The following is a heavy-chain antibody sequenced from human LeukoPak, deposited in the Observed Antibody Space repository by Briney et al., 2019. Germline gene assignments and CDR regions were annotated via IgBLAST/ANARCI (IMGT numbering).Heavy chain of an antibody. CDR3: AKDTVTLSVYYYYGMDV. D-gene: IGHD4-17*01. V-gene: IGHV3-23*01. CDR1: GFRFSSHA. CDR2: ISGSGGST. Sequence: PGGSLRLSCAASGFRFSSHAMSWVRQAPGKGLEWVSAISGSGGSTYYADSVKGRFTISRDNSKNTLYLQMNSLRAEDTAVYYCAKDTVTLSVYYYYGMDVWGQGTTVTVSS. J-gene: IGHJ6*02.